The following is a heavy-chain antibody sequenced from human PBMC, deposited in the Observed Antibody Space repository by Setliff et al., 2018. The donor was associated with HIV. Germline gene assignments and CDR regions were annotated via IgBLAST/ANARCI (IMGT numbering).Heavy chain of an antibody. CDR3: ARDQLYTKATFDV. CDR1: GFTFSSYS. Sequence: PGGSLRLSCAASGFTFSSYSMNWVRQAPGKGLEWVSAISGSGGSTYYADSVKGRFTISRDNSKNTLYLQMNSLRAEDTAVYYCARDQLYTKATFDVWGQGTLVTVSS. D-gene: IGHD3-16*02. J-gene: IGHJ3*01. CDR2: ISGSGGST. V-gene: IGHV3-23*01.